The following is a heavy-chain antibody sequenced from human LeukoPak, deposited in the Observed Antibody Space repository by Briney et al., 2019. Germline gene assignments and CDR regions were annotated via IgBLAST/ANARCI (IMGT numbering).Heavy chain of an antibody. Sequence: GGSLRLSCAASGFTFDDYAMHWVRQAPGKGLEWVSGISWNSGSIGYADSVKGRFTISRDNAKNSLYLQMNSLRAEDTALYYCAKGVVVVPAVIYYGMDAWGQGTTVTVSS. J-gene: IGHJ6*02. CDR2: ISWNSGSI. CDR3: AKGVVVVPAVIYYGMDA. V-gene: IGHV3-9*01. D-gene: IGHD2-2*02. CDR1: GFTFDDYA.